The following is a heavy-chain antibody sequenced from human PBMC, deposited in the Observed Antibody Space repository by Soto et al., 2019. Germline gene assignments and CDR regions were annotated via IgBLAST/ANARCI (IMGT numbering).Heavy chain of an antibody. CDR2: ISGSGDRT. V-gene: IGHV3-23*01. Sequence: EVQLLESGGGLEQPGGSLRLSCEASGFTFSSYGMSWVRQAPGKGLEWVLSISGSGDRTYYADSVKGRFTISRDNSKNTVYLEMNSLRVEDTAVYYCAKMGDSSGYDFFDYWGQGTLVTVFS. CDR3: AKMGDSSGYDFFDY. D-gene: IGHD3-22*01. J-gene: IGHJ4*02. CDR1: GFTFSSYG.